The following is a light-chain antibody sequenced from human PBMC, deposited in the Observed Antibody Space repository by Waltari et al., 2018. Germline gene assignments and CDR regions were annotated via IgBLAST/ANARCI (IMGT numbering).Light chain of an antibody. Sequence: DIQMTQSPSSVSASVGDRVTITCRASQGISSWLAWYQQKPGKAPKLLIYAASSLQSGVPSRFGGGGSGTDFSLTITSLHPEDFATYFCQQYENLPYTFGQGTKLQIK. CDR1: QGISSW. CDR2: AAS. V-gene: IGKV1-12*01. J-gene: IGKJ2*01. CDR3: QQYENLPYT.